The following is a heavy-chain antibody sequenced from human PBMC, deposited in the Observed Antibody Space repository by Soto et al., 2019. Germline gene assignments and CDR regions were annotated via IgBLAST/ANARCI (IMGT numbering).Heavy chain of an antibody. D-gene: IGHD3-22*01. Sequence: PSETLSLTCTVSGGSIDTSDHYWNWIRQPPGRGLEWIGYISYSGNTYYNPSLKSRLSISVDTSKNQFSLSLSSVTAADTAVYYCARDKGYYDRGYWSTHGPFDSWGQGTLVTVSS. CDR1: GGSIDTSDHY. CDR2: ISYSGNT. V-gene: IGHV4-30-4*01. CDR3: ARDKGYYDRGYWSTHGPFDS. J-gene: IGHJ4*02.